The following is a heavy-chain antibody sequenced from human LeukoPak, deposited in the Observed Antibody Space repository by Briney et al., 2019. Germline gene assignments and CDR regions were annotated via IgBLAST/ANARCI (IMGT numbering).Heavy chain of an antibody. J-gene: IGHJ4*02. CDR3: AKAEPTGEYSSSWATGGYFDY. CDR1: GYTFTSYY. CDR2: INPSGGST. D-gene: IGHD6-13*01. V-gene: IGHV1-46*01. Sequence: ASVKVSCKASGYTFTSYYIHWVRQAPGQGLEWMGIINPSGGSTNYAQKFQGRVTMTRDTSTSTVYMELSSLRSEDSAVYYCAKAEPTGEYSSSWATGGYFDYWGQGALVTVSS.